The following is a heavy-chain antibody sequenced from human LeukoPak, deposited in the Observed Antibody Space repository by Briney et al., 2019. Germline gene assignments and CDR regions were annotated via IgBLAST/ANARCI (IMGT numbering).Heavy chain of an antibody. CDR2: ISSSSSYI. CDR1: GFTFSSYS. V-gene: IGHV3-21*01. J-gene: IGHJ4*02. CDR3: AREMATITDFNY. D-gene: IGHD5-24*01. Sequence: GGSLRLSCAASGFTFSSYSMNWVRQAPGKGLEWVSSISSSSSYIYYADSVKGRFTISRDNAKNSLYLQMNSLRAEDTAVYYCAREMATITDFNYWGQGTLVTVSS.